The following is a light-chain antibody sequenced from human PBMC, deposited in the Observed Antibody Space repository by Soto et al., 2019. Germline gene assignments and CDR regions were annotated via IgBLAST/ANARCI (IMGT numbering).Light chain of an antibody. CDR2: DAF. Sequence: EIVLTQSPGTLSLSPGERATLSCRASQSVSSSYLAWYQQKLGQAPRLLIYDAFRRATGIPDRFSGSGSGTDFTLTISRLEPEDFAVYYCQQYASSSFGQGTKLEIK. J-gene: IGKJ2*01. CDR3: QQYASSS. CDR1: QSVSSSY. V-gene: IGKV3-20*01.